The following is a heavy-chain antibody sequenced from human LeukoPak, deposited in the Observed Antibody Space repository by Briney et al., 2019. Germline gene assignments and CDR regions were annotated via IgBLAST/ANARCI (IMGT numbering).Heavy chain of an antibody. V-gene: IGHV5-51*01. J-gene: IGHJ4*02. CDR3: ARRQGCSSTRCPPDS. CDR1: GYSCTTYW. CDR2: IYPGDCDT. Sequence: PGESLKISCRGSGYSCTTYWIGWLRQLPGKGLEWMGIIYPGDCDTRYSPSFQGQVTMSADKSINTAYLQWSSLKASDTAMYYCARRQGCSSTRCPPDSWGQGTLVTVSS. D-gene: IGHD2-2*01.